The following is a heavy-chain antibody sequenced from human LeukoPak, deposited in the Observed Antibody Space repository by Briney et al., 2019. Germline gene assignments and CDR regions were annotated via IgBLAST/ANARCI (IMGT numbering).Heavy chain of an antibody. CDR2: ISGSGTST. D-gene: IGHD2-2*01. J-gene: IGHJ6*03. V-gene: IGHV3-23*01. CDR3: AKRQGYCSSTSCYYYYYMDV. CDR1: GFTFSSYA. Sequence: GGSLRLSCAASGFTFSSYAMSWVRQAPGKGLEWVSAISGSGTSTYYADSVKGRFTISRDNSKDTQYMQMNSLRGDDTAVYYCAKRQGYCSSTSCYYYYYMDVWGDGATVTVSS.